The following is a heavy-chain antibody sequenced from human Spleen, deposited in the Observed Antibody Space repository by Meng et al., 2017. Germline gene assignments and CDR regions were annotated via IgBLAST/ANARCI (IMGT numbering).Heavy chain of an antibody. J-gene: IGHJ3*02. CDR3: ARDQGGISAFDI. Sequence: GESLKISCAASGFTVSSNEMSWVRQAPGKGLEWVSVIYSGGSTYYADSVKGRFTISRHNSKNTLYLQMSSLRAEDTAVYYCARDQGGISAFDIWGQGTMVTVSS. D-gene: IGHD3-16*01. CDR1: GFTVSSNE. V-gene: IGHV3-53*04. CDR2: IYSGGST.